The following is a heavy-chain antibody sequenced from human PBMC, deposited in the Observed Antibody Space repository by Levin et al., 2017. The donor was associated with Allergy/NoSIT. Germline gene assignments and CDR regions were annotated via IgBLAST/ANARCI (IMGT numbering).Heavy chain of an antibody. Sequence: SQTLSLTCAVYGGSFSGSYWSWIRQPPGKGLEWIGEINHGGSTNYNPSLKSRVTISLDTSKNQFSLKLSSVTAADTAVYYCARLHLVVVVSADAFDIWGQGKMVTVSS. D-gene: IGHD2-15*01. CDR2: INHGGST. CDR3: ARLHLVVVVSADAFDI. V-gene: IGHV4-34*01. CDR1: GGSFSGSY. J-gene: IGHJ3*02.